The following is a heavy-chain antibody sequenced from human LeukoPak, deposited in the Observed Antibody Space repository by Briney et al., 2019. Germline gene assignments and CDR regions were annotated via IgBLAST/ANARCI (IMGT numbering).Heavy chain of an antibody. CDR2: ISYDGGNK. V-gene: IGHV3-30*18. D-gene: IGHD4-17*01. J-gene: IGHJ4*02. Sequence: PGRSLRLSCAASGFTFSTYGMHWVRQAPGKGLEWAAFISYDGGNKYYPDSVKGRFTISRDSSKSTLILQMNSLRTEDTAVYHCAKDARASADYGYYFDYWGQGTLVTVSS. CDR1: GFTFSTYG. CDR3: AKDARASADYGYYFDY.